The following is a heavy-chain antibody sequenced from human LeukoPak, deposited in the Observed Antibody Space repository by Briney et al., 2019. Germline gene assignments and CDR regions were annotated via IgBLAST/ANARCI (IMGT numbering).Heavy chain of an antibody. D-gene: IGHD6-19*01. CDR1: GGSFSGYY. V-gene: IGHV4-34*01. CDR2: INHSGST. J-gene: IGHJ4*02. Sequence: SETLSLTCAVYGGSFSGYYWSWIRQPPGKGLEWIGEINHSGSTNYNPSLKSRVTISVDTSKNQFSLKLSSVTAAATAVYYCARLYIAVAGSYYFDYWGQGTLVTVSS. CDR3: ARLYIAVAGSYYFDY.